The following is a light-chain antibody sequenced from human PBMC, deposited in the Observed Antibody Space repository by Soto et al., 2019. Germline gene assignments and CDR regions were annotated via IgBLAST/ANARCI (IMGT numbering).Light chain of an antibody. V-gene: IGKV3-20*01. J-gene: IGKJ2*01. Sequence: DIVLTQSPGTLSLSPGERATLSCRASQSVSSNYLAWYQHKPGQAPRLLIYGVSSRATGIPDRFSGSGAGTDYTLTISRLEAEDFAVYYCQQYAGSPGFTFGQGTKLEI. CDR1: QSVSSNY. CDR3: QQYAGSPGFT. CDR2: GVS.